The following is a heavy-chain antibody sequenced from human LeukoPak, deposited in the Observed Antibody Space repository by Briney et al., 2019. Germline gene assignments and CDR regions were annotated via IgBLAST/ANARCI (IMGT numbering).Heavy chain of an antibody. D-gene: IGHD3-10*01. CDR1: GYTLTELS. CDR3: ATSRLYGSGRKYGMDV. Sequence: ASVKVSCKVSGYTLTELSMHWVRQAPGKGLEWMGGFDPEDGETIYAQKFQGRVTMTEDTSTDTAYMELSSLRSEDTAVYYCATSRLYGSGRKYGMDVWSQGTTVTVSS. J-gene: IGHJ6*02. CDR2: FDPEDGET. V-gene: IGHV1-24*01.